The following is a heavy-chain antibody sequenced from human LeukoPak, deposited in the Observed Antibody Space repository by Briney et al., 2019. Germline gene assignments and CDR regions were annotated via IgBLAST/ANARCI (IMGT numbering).Heavy chain of an antibody. J-gene: IGHJ4*02. V-gene: IGHV4-59*11. Sequence: SETLSLTCTVSGGSIRSHYWSWIRQPPGKGLEWIGYIFYSGSTNYNPSLKSRVTISVDTSKNQFSLKLSSVTAADTAVYFCARGDAPYDYWGQGTLVTVSS. CDR1: GGSIRSHY. D-gene: IGHD2-21*02. CDR2: IFYSGST. CDR3: ARGDAPYDY.